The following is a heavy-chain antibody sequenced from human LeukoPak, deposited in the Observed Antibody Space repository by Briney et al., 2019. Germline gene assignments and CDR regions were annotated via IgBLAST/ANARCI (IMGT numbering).Heavy chain of an antibody. J-gene: IGHJ3*02. CDR1: GGFISSGGYY. V-gene: IGHV4-30-2*01. Sequence: PSETLSLTCTVSGGFISSGGYYWSWIRQPPGKGLEWIGYIYHSGSTYYNPSLKSRVTISVDRSKNQFSLKLSSVTAADTAVYYCAKGGYCSSTSCYAFDIWGQGTMVTVSS. D-gene: IGHD2-2*01. CDR3: AKGGYCSSTSCYAFDI. CDR2: IYHSGST.